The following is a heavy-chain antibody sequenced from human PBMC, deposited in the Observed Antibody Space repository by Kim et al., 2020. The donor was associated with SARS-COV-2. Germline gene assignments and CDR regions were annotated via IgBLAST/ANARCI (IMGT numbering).Heavy chain of an antibody. CDR1: GFTFGDYA. CDR2: IRSKAYGGTS. Sequence: GGSLRLSCTASGFTFGDYAMSWFRQAPGKGLEWVGFIRSKAYGGTSEYAASVKGRFTISRDESKSIAYLQMNSLKTEDTAVYYCTRAGQLWFDAFDYWGQGTMVTVSS. V-gene: IGHV3-49*03. J-gene: IGHJ3*01. D-gene: IGHD5-18*01. CDR3: TRAGQLWFDAFDY.